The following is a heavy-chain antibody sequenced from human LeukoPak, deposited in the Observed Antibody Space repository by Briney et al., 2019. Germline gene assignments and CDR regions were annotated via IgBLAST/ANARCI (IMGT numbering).Heavy chain of an antibody. V-gene: IGHV3-30*03. J-gene: IGHJ6*03. Sequence: GGSLRLSCAASGFTFNRYGMHWVRQAPGKGLEWVAVISFDGKVSYYADSVKGRFTISRDNSKNTLDLQMNSLRPEDTAVYYCARAGYSSSWYVHSYYYYYYMDVWGKGTTVTVSS. CDR3: ARAGYSSSWYVHSYYYYYYMDV. CDR2: ISFDGKVS. CDR1: GFTFNRYG. D-gene: IGHD6-13*01.